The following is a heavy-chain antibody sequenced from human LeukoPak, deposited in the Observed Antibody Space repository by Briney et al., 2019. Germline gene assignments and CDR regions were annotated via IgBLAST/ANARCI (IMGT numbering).Heavy chain of an antibody. CDR1: GYTFTSYY. Sequence: ASVKVSCKASGYTFTSYYMHWVRQAPGQGLEWMGIISPSGGSTSYAQKFQGRVTMTRDMSTSTVYMELSSLRSEDTAVYYCARDNVAYYDSSGYYAPGDYWGQGTLVTVSS. CDR2: ISPSGGST. CDR3: ARDNVAYYDSSGYYAPGDY. J-gene: IGHJ4*02. D-gene: IGHD3-22*01. V-gene: IGHV1-46*01.